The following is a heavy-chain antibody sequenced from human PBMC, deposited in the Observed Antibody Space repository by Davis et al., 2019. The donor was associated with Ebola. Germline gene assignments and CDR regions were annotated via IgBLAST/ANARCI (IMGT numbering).Heavy chain of an antibody. CDR3: ARAGYCNGDSCVGGGMDV. CDR1: GITVSSPY. CDR2: SYTGGSA. Sequence: GESLKISCAASGITVSSPYMTWVRQAPGKGLEWVSVSYTGGSADYADSVKGRFTISNDTSNNTLYLQMNSLRVEDTAVYYCARAGYCNGDSCVGGGMDVWGQGTTVTVSS. D-gene: IGHD2-15*01. J-gene: IGHJ6*02. V-gene: IGHV3-53*01.